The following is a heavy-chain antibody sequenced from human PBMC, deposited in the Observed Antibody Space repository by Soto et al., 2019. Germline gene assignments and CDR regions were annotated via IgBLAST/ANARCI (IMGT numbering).Heavy chain of an antibody. V-gene: IGHV1-69*12. Sequence: QVQLVQSGAEVKKPGSSVKVSCKASGGTFSSYAISWVRQAPGQGLEWMGGIIPIFGTANYAQKFQGRVTITADESTSTAYMELSSLRSEDTAVYYCARESLYCSGGSCHFLPGIDYWGQGTLVTVSS. CDR1: GGTFSSYA. CDR2: IIPIFGTA. J-gene: IGHJ4*02. CDR3: ARESLYCSGGSCHFLPGIDY. D-gene: IGHD2-15*01.